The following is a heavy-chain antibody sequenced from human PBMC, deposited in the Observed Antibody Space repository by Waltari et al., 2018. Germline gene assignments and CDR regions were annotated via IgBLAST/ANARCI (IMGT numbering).Heavy chain of an antibody. CDR3: VREDREYFFHMDV. V-gene: IGHV3-53*02. Sequence: EVLLLETGGDVIQPGGSLRLSCAASGFSVSSHYMSWVRQAPGKVLECVSVINAGGNVFYADSVEGRFTISRDNSRNTVYLEMNSLRVEDSAVYYCVREDREYFFHMDVWGSGTTVTVSS. D-gene: IGHD3-3*01. CDR1: GFSVSSHY. CDR2: INAGGNV. J-gene: IGHJ6*03.